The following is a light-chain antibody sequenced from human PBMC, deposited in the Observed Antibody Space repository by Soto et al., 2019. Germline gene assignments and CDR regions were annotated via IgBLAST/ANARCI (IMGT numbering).Light chain of an antibody. CDR3: CSYAGSSTWV. CDR2: EGS. J-gene: IGLJ3*02. V-gene: IGLV2-23*01. CDR1: RSDVGSYNL. Sequence: QSALTQPASVSGSPGQSITISCTGTRSDVGSYNLVSWYQQHPGKAPKLMIYEGSKRPSGVSNRLSGSKSGNTASLTISGLQAEDEADYYCCSYAGSSTWVFGGGTKVTVL.